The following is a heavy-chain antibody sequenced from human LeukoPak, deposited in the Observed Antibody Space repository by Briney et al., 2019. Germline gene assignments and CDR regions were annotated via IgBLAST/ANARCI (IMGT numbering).Heavy chain of an antibody. CDR2: IYTSGST. CDR3: ARDSIAAAGWAFDI. D-gene: IGHD6-13*01. CDR1: GGSISSYY. V-gene: IGHV4-4*07. J-gene: IGHJ3*02. Sequence: SETLSLTYTVSGGSISSYYWSWIRQPAGKGLEWIGRIYTSGSTNYNPSLKSRVTMSVDTSKNQFSLKLSSVTAADTAVYYCARDSIAAAGWAFDIWGQGTMVTVSS.